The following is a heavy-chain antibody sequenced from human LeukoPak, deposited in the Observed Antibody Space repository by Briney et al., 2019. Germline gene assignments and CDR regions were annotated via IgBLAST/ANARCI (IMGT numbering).Heavy chain of an antibody. CDR2: INHSGST. J-gene: IGHJ4*02. CDR3: ATYGGSDY. CDR1: GGSFSGYY. V-gene: IGHV4-34*01. D-gene: IGHD4/OR15-4a*01. Sequence: SETLSLTCAVYGGSFSGYYWSWIRQPPGKGLEWIGEINHSGSTNYNRSLKSRVTLSVDQSKNQFSLKLGSVTAADTAVYYCATYGGSDYWGQGTLVTVSS.